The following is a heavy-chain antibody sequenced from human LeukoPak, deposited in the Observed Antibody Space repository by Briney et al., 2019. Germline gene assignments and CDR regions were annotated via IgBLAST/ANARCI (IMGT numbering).Heavy chain of an antibody. CDR2: INPNSCGT. J-gene: IGHJ4*02. Sequence: ASVNVSCKASGYTFTVYYMHWVRQAPGQGLEWMGWINPNSCGTNYAQKFQGRVTMTRDTSISTAYMELSRLRSDDTAVYYCAGGGGYYVFGVYWGQGTLVPVSS. D-gene: IGHD4-17*01. CDR3: AGGGGYYVFGVY. CDR1: GYTFTVYY. V-gene: IGHV1-2*02.